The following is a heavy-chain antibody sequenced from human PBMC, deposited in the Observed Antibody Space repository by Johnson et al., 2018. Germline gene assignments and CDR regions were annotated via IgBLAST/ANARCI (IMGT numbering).Heavy chain of an antibody. J-gene: IGHJ3*02. CDR2: IKQDGSEK. D-gene: IGHD3-22*01. CDR3: ASDSYCYDSSAFDI. Sequence: VQLVESGGGLVQPGGSLRLSCAASGFTFSSYWMSWVRQAPGKGLEWVANIKQDGSEKNYVDSVRGRFPLSRDNAKNSLYRQMNTLGAESTALYYCASDSYCYDSSAFDIEGQGTMVTVSS. CDR1: GFTFSSYW. V-gene: IGHV3-7*01.